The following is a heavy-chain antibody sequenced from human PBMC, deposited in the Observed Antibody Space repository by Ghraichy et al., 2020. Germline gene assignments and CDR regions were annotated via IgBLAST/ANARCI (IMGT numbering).Heavy chain of an antibody. CDR3: ARGAHDYALDF. D-gene: IGHD4-17*01. Sequence: SQTLSLTCAVSGDVIGAGGYSWSWIRQSPGKGLEWVGYTYHDGTTHLNLSLKNRVTILVDKSKNQFSLNLSSLTAADTAVYYCARGAHDYALDFWGQGAPVTVTS. CDR2: TYHDGTT. CDR1: GDVIGAGGYS. V-gene: IGHV4-30-2*06. J-gene: IGHJ4*02.